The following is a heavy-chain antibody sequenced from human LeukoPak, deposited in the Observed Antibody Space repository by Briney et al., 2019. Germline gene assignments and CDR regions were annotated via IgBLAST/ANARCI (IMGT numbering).Heavy chain of an antibody. CDR2: ISYDGSNK. CDR1: GFTFSSYA. CDR3: ARTRVRYYDSYLWDI. J-gene: IGHJ3*02. D-gene: IGHD3-22*01. V-gene: IGHV3-30-3*01. Sequence: PGGSLRLSCAASGFTFSSYAMHWVRQAPGKGLEWVAVISYDGSNKYYADSVKGRFTISRDNSKNTLYLQMNSLRAEDTAVYYCARTRVRYYDSYLWDIWGQGTMVTVSS.